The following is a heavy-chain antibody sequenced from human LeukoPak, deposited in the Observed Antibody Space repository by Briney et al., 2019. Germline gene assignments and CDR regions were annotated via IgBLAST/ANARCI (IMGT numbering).Heavy chain of an antibody. CDR1: GFTFSNYF. D-gene: IGHD2-2*01. Sequence: GGSLRLSCVASGFTFSNYFMHWVRQAPGRGLDWVALIWSDGSSQYYADSVKGRFTISRGNSKNTLYLQMNSLRAEDTAVYYCASGVPAAIYWGQGTLVTVFS. CDR3: ASGVPAAIY. J-gene: IGHJ4*02. V-gene: IGHV3-33*01. CDR2: IWSDGSSQ.